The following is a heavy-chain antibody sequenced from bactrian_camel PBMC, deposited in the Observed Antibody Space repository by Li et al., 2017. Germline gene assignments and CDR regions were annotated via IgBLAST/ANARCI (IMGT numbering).Heavy chain of an antibody. CDR3: AARSVGWCPLFEHRLGKRAYTPGGYFAN. Sequence: QLVESGGGSVQAGGSLRLSCAHWKFSSGSYCMGWFRQAPGKELEEIASIGSDGVTNYADPAKGRFTISQDSAKNILYLQMHSLKPEDTAMYYCAARSVGWCPLFEHRLGKRAYTPGGYFANWGQGTQVTVS. D-gene: IGHD2*01. CDR1: KFSSGSYC. CDR2: IGSDGVT. V-gene: IGHV3S55*01. J-gene: IGHJ6*01.